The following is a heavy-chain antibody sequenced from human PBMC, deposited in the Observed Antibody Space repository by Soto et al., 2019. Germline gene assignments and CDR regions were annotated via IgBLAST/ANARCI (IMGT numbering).Heavy chain of an antibody. D-gene: IGHD5-12*01. Sequence: GESLKISCKGSGYSFTSYWIGWVRQMPGKGLEWMGIIYPGDSDTRYSPSFQGQVTISADKSISTAYLQWSSLKASDTAMYYCAKASRDGYNYNAFDIWGQGTMVTVSS. J-gene: IGHJ3*02. CDR2: IYPGDSDT. CDR3: AKASRDGYNYNAFDI. V-gene: IGHV5-51*01. CDR1: GYSFTSYW.